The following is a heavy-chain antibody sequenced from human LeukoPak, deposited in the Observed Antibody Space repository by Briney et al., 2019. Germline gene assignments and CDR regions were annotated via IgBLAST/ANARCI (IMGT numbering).Heavy chain of an antibody. CDR3: VKDQQAVAAAYYFDP. D-gene: IGHD2-2*01. CDR2: ISSSSSYI. V-gene: IGHV3-21*01. CDR1: GFTFSSYS. J-gene: IGHJ5*02. Sequence: GGSLRLSCAASGFTFSSYSMNWVRQAPGKGLEWVSSISSSSSYIYYADSVKGRFTISRDNAKNSLYLQMNSLRAEDTAVYYCVKDQQAVAAAYYFDPWGQGTPVTVS.